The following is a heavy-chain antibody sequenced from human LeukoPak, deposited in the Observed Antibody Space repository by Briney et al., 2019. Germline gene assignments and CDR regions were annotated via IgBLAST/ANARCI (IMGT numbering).Heavy chain of an antibody. J-gene: IGHJ6*03. V-gene: IGHV4-59*01. D-gene: IGHD5-18*01. CDR2: IYYSGST. CDR1: GGSISSYY. Sequence: PSETLPLTCTVSGGSISSYYWSWIRQPPGKGLEWIGYIYYSGSTNYNPSLKSRVTISVDSSKNQFSLKLSSVTAADTAVYYCARTTEGGYTYDYFYYYYMDVWGKGTTVTTSS. CDR3: ARTTEGGYTYDYFYYYYMDV.